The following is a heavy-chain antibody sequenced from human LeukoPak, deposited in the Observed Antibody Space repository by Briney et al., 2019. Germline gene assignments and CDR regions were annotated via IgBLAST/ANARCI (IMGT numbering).Heavy chain of an antibody. D-gene: IGHD2-15*01. CDR2: ISYDGSNK. V-gene: IGHV3-30*04. CDR3: ARDPHKTVVPDY. CDR1: GFTFSSYA. Sequence: HPGGSLRLSCAASGFTFSSYAMHWVRQAPGKGLEWVAVISYDGSNKYYADSVKGRFTISRDNSKNTLYLQMNSLRAEDTAVYYCARDPHKTVVPDYWGQGTLVTVSS. J-gene: IGHJ4*02.